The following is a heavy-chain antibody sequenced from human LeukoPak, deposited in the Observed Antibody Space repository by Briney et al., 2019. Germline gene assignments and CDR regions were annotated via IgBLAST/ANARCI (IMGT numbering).Heavy chain of an antibody. CDR2: ISLDGSNK. J-gene: IGHJ4*02. Sequence: GGSLRLSCAASGFPFSSFAMHWVRQAPGKGLAWAAVISLDGSNKYYADSVKGRFTISRDNSKNTLYLQMNSLRAEDTAVYYCARDPTTRSNQPQFYFDFCGQGTLVTVSS. V-gene: IGHV3-30*04. D-gene: IGHD4-17*01. CDR3: ARDPTTRSNQPQFYFDF. CDR1: GFPFSSFA.